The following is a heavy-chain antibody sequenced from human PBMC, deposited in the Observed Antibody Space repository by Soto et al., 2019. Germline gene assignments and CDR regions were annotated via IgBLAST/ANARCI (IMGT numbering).Heavy chain of an antibody. CDR1: GGTFSSYT. V-gene: IGHV1-69*02. J-gene: IGHJ4*02. CDR2: IIPILGIA. CDR3: ARPKGTYYYGSGSLDY. Sequence: QVQLVQSGAEVKKPGSSVKVSCKASGGTFSSYTISWVRQAPGQGLEWMGRIIPILGIANYAQKFQGRVTITADKSTSTAYMELSSLRSEDTAVYYCARPKGTYYYGSGSLDYWGQGTLVTVSS. D-gene: IGHD3-10*01.